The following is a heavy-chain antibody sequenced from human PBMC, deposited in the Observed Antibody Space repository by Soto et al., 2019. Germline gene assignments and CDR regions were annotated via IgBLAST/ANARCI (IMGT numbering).Heavy chain of an antibody. CDR2: ISGSGGST. CDR1: RFNFCSHS. J-gene: IGHJ6*03. Sequence: AGGGLRLSRAAPRFNFCSHSLSLVRPAPGKGLEWVSAISGSGGSTYYADSVKGRFTISRDNSKNTLYLQMNSLRAEDTAVYYCAKGKGNYYYYMDVWGKGTTVTVSS. V-gene: IGHV3-23*01. CDR3: AKGKGNYYYYMDV.